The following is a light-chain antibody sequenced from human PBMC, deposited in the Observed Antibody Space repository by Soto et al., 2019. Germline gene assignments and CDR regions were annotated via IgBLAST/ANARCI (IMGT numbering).Light chain of an antibody. CDR2: GAS. Sequence: EIVMTQSPATLSVSPGERATLSCRASQSVRNNLAWYQHKPGQTPRLLIYGASTRATGIPVRFSGSGSGTEFTLTISSLQYEDFAVYYCQQYNNGPPVTFGQGTKLAIK. V-gene: IGKV3-15*01. J-gene: IGKJ2*01. CDR1: QSVRNN. CDR3: QQYNNGPPVT.